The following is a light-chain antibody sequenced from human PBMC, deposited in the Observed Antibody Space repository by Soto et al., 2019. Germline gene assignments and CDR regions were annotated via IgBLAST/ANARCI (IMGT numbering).Light chain of an antibody. J-gene: IGKJ4*01. CDR3: QESYTTPAVS. Sequence: DMQRTQSPSSLSASLGDRVTITCRAIQNIDNYLNWYQQKPGKAPKLLIYATSTLQSGVPSRFSGSGSGTEFTLTISSLQAEDFATYFCQESYTTPAVSFGGGTKVDIK. V-gene: IGKV1-39*01. CDR1: QNIDNY. CDR2: ATS.